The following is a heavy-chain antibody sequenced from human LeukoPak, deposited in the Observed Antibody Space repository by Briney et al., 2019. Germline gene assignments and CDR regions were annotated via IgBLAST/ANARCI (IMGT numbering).Heavy chain of an antibody. J-gene: IGHJ6*03. D-gene: IGHD3-16*01. CDR1: GFTFDEYG. CDR3: ARAVLINFYYYYMDV. V-gene: IGHV3-20*04. Sequence: GGSLRLSCGASGFTFDEYGMSWVRHAPGKGLEWVSSINWNGDSIAYVDSVRGRFTISRDNAKNSLYLQMNSLRADDTAFYYCARAVLINFYYYYMDVWGKGTTVTVSS. CDR2: INWNGDSI.